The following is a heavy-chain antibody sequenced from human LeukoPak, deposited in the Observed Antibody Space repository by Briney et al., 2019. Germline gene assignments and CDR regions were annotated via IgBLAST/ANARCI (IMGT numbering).Heavy chain of an antibody. J-gene: IGHJ6*02. CDR1: GGTFSSCA. CDR2: IIPIFGTA. CDR3: ARPNSGYDFVPYGMDV. Sequence: ASVKVSCKASGGTFSSCAISWVRQAPGQGLEWMGGIIPIFGTANYAQKFQGRVTITADESTSTAYMELSSLRSEDTAVYYCARPNSGYDFVPYGMDVWGQGTTVTVSS. D-gene: IGHD5-12*01. V-gene: IGHV1-69*13.